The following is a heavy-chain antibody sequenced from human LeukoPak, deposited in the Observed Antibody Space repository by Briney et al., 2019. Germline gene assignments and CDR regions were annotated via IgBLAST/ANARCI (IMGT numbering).Heavy chain of an antibody. Sequence: PGGSLRLSCAASGFTFDDYGMSWVRQAPGKGLEWVSDINWNGGSTGYADSVKGRFTISRDNAKNSLYLQMNSLRAEDTALYHCARMRYSSGWYAGDYWGQGTLVTVSS. CDR2: INWNGGST. J-gene: IGHJ4*02. V-gene: IGHV3-20*01. D-gene: IGHD6-19*01. CDR3: ARMRYSSGWYAGDY. CDR1: GFTFDDYG.